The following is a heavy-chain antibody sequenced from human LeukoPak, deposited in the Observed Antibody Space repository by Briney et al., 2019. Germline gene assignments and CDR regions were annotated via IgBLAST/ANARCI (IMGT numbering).Heavy chain of an antibody. D-gene: IGHD1-26*01. CDR2: IYYGGST. CDR1: GGSFSSSDDY. J-gene: IGHJ4*02. CDR3: AGGVGATTYF. Sequence: PSETLSLTCTVSGGSFSSSDDYWGWIRQPPGKGLEWIGVIYYGGSTYYRPSLKSRVTISMDTSKGQLSLRLTSVTAVDTAVYYCAGGVGATTYFWGQGTLVTVSS. V-gene: IGHV4-39*07.